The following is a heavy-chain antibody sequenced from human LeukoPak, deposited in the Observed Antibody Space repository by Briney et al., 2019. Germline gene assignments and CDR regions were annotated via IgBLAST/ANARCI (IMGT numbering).Heavy chain of an antibody. CDR3: ASDMRTGTTSPYYYMDV. Sequence: GASVKVSCKASGGTFSSYAISWVRQAPGQGLEWMGRIIPIFGTANYAQKFQGRVTITADKSTSTAYMELSSLRSANRSLYYCASDMRTGTTSPYYYMDVWGKGTTVTVSS. CDR2: IIPIFGTA. J-gene: IGHJ6*03. CDR1: GGTFSSYA. V-gene: IGHV1-69*06. D-gene: IGHD1-7*01.